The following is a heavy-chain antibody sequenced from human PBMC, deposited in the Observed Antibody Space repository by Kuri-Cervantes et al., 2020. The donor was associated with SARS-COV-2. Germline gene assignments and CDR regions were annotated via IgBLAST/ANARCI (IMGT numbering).Heavy chain of an antibody. CDR2: IYYSGST. J-gene: IGHJ4*02. CDR1: GGSISSYY. V-gene: IGHV4-59*01. CDR3: ARYRIHTFYY. Sequence: SETLSLTCTVSGGSISSYYWSWIRQPPGKGLEWIGDIYYSGSTNYNPSLKSRVTISVDTSKNQFSLKLSSVTAAATAVYYCARYRIHTFYYWGQGTLVTVSS. D-gene: IGHD2/OR15-2a*01.